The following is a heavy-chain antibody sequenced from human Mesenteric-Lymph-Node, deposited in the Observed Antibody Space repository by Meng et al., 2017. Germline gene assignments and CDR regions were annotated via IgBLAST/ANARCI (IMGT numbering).Heavy chain of an antibody. Sequence: SETLSLTCTVSGDSISSSSYWGWIRQPPGKGLEWIVSRSNIGNTYYNPSLKSRLVMSVDTSKNQFSLNLHSVTAADTAVYFCAKGTCTSASCILSWGQGTLVTVSS. CDR1: GDSISSSSY. CDR2: RSNIGNT. D-gene: IGHD2-2*01. J-gene: IGHJ4*02. V-gene: IGHV4-38-2*02. CDR3: AKGTCTSASCILS.